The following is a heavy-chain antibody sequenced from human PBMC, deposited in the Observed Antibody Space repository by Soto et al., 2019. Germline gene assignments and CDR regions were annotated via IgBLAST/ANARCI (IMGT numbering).Heavy chain of an antibody. Sequence: SETLSLTCTVSGGSISSYYWSWIRQPPGKGLEWIGYIYYSGSTNYNPSLKSRVTISVDTSKNQFSLKLSSVTAADTAVYYCARFSRLSPPNWEDYSYYGLEVWAQGPRVTVSS. V-gene: IGHV4-59*01. D-gene: IGHD1-26*01. CDR3: ARFSRLSPPNWEDYSYYGLEV. CDR1: GGSISSYY. CDR2: IYYSGST. J-gene: IGHJ6*02.